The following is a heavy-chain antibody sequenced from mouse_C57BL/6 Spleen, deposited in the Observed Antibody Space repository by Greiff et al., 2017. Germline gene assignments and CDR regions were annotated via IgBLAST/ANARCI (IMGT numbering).Heavy chain of an antibody. CDR3: ARERDYYGDV. J-gene: IGHJ1*03. CDR2: IDPSDSYT. V-gene: IGHV1-50*01. Sequence: VQLQQPGAELVKPGASVKLSCKASGYTFTSYWMQWVKQRPGQGLEWIGEIDPSDSYTNYNQKFKGKATLTVDTSSSTAYMQLSSLTSEDSAVYYCARERDYYGDVWGTGTTVTVSS. D-gene: IGHD1-1*02. CDR1: GYTFTSYW.